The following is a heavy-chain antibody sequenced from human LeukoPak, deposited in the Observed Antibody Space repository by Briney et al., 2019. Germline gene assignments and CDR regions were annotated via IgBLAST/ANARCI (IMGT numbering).Heavy chain of an antibody. CDR2: MNPNSGNT. D-gene: IGHD6-19*01. J-gene: IGHJ5*02. V-gene: IGHV1-8*01. Sequence: ASVKVSCKASGYTFTSHDINWVRQATGQGLEWMGWMNPNSGNTGYAQKFQGRVTMTRNTSISTAYMELSSLRPEDTAVYYCARGLSGGWYRNWFDPWGQGTLVTVSS. CDR1: GYTFTSHD. CDR3: ARGLSGGWYRNWFDP.